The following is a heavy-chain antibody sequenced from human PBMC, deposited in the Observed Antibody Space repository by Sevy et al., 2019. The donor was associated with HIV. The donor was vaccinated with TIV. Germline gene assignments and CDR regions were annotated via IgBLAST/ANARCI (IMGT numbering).Heavy chain of an antibody. CDR1: GFTFSNYG. Sequence: GWSLRLSCAASGFTFSNYGMHWVRQAPGKGLEWVAVVSYDGSTKYYADFVKGRFTISRDNSKNTVYLQMNTLRTEDTAVFYCAKGSKATDSAFDLWGQGTMVTVSS. V-gene: IGHV3-30*18. CDR2: VSYDGSTK. J-gene: IGHJ3*01. D-gene: IGHD1-26*01. CDR3: AKGSKATDSAFDL.